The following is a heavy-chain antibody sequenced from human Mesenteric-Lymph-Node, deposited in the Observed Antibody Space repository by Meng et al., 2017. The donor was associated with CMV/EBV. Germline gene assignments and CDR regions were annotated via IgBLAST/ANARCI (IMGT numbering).Heavy chain of an antibody. CDR1: GGSFSDYY. D-gene: IGHD1-20*01. V-gene: IGHV4-34*01. Sequence: GSLRLSCAVYGGSFSDYYWTWIRQPPGKGLEWIGEINHSGSTTYNPSLKSRVTISVDTSKNQFSLKLSFVTAADTAAYYCARGRITTTPFFDYWGQGSLVTVSS. J-gene: IGHJ4*02. CDR3: ARGRITTTPFFDY. CDR2: INHSGST.